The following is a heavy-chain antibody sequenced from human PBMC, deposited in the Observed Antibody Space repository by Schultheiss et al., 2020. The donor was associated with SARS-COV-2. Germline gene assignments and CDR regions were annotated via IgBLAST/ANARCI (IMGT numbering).Heavy chain of an antibody. D-gene: IGHD3-3*01. Sequence: GGSLRLSCAASGFTFSSYAMSWVRQAPGKGLEWVAVISYDGSNKYYADSVKGRFTISRDNSKNTLYLQMNSLRAEDTAVYYCARKGVTIFGVDYYYYGMDVWGQGTTVTVSS. CDR3: ARKGVTIFGVDYYYYGMDV. CDR1: GFTFSSYA. V-gene: IGHV3-30*03. CDR2: ISYDGSNK. J-gene: IGHJ6*02.